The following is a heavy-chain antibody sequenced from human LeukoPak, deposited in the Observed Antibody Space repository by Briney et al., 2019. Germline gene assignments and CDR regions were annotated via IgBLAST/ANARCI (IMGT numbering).Heavy chain of an antibody. D-gene: IGHD3-22*01. CDR3: AKDRDGYDSSEIDY. CDR2: IWYDGSNK. V-gene: IGHV3-33*06. CDR1: GFTFSSYG. J-gene: IGHJ4*02. Sequence: GGSLRLSCAASGFTFSSYGMHWVRQAPGKGLEWVAVIWYDGSNKYYADSVKGRFTISRGNSKNTLYLQMNSLRAEDTAVYYCAKDRDGYDSSEIDYWGQGTLVTVSS.